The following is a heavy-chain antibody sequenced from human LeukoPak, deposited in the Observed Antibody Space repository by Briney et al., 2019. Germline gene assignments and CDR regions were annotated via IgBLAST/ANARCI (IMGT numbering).Heavy chain of an antibody. V-gene: IGHV5-10-1*01. CDR1: GYSFTSYW. CDR3: ARHSAGIVVAGK. J-gene: IGHJ4*02. Sequence: GESLKISCKGSGYSFTSYWIGWVRQMPGKGLEWMGRIDPSDSYTNYSPSFQGHVTISADKYISTVYLQWSSLKASDTAMYYCARHSAGIVVAGKWGQGTLVTVSS. CDR2: IDPSDSYT. D-gene: IGHD6-19*01.